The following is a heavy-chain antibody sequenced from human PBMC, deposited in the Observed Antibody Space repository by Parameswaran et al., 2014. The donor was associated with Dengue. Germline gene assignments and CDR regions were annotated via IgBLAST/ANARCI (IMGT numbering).Heavy chain of an antibody. CDR3: ARVEVTQQTLDY. CDR2: ISGSGGST. Sequence: VRQAPGKGLEWVSAISGSGGSTYYADSVKGRFTISRDNSKNTLYLQMNSLRAEDTAVYYCARVEVTQQTLDYWGQGTLVTVSS. D-gene: IGHD4-23*01. V-gene: IGHV3-23*01. J-gene: IGHJ4*02.